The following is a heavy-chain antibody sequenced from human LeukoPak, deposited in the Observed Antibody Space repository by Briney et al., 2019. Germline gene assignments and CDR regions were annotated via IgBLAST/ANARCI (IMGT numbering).Heavy chain of an antibody. J-gene: IGHJ4*02. CDR3: ARHGDGYNNLDY. CDR1: GGSISSSNW. V-gene: IGHV4-4*02. CDR2: INHSGST. Sequence: SETLSLTCAVSGGSISSSNWWSWVRQPPGKGLEWIGEINHSGSTNYNPSLKSRVTISVDTSKNQFSLKLSSVTAADTAVYYCARHGDGYNNLDYWGQGTLVTVSS. D-gene: IGHD5-24*01.